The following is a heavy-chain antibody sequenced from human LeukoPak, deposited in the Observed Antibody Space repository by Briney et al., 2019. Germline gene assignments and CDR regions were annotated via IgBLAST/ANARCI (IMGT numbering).Heavy chain of an antibody. V-gene: IGHV3-30*18. CDR2: ISYEGSTS. CDR3: AKEGFGNYYSAYFDY. CDR1: GFTFSSYG. Sequence: GTSLRLSCAASGFTFSSYGMQWVRQAPGKGLEGVAVISYEGSTSYYADSVKGRFTISRDNSKNTLYLQMNGLRAEDTAVYYCAKEGFGNYYSAYFDYWGQGTLVTVSS. D-gene: IGHD1-26*01. J-gene: IGHJ4*02.